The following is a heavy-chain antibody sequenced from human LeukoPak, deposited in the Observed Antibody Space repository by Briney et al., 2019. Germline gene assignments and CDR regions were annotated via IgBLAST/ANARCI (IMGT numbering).Heavy chain of an antibody. J-gene: IGHJ4*02. V-gene: IGHV1-24*01. D-gene: IGHD3-9*01. CDR2: FDPEDGET. CDR3: ATAADYDISTGYYNGLDY. CDR1: GYTLTELS. Sequence: ASVKVSCKVSGYTLTELSMHRVRQAPGKGLEWMGGFDPEDGETIYAQKFQGRVTMTEDTSTDTAYMELSSLRSEDTAVYYCATAADYDISTGYYNGLDYWGQGTLVTVSS.